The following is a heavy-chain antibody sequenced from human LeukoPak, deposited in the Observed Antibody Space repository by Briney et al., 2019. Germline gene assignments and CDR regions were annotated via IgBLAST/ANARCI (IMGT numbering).Heavy chain of an antibody. CDR3: ARGGIVAAADY. CDR1: GGSISSHF. D-gene: IGHD6-13*01. V-gene: IGHV4-59*11. Sequence: PSETLSLTCIVSGGSISSHFWSWIRQPPGKGLEWIGYIYYRGSTNYNSSLKSRVTISVDTSKNQFSLKLTSVTAADTAVYYCARGGIVAAADYWGQGTLVTVSS. J-gene: IGHJ4*02. CDR2: IYYRGST.